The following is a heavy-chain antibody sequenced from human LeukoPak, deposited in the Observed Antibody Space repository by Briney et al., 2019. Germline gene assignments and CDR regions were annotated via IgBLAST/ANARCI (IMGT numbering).Heavy chain of an antibody. CDR2: IYYSGST. CDR3: ARHESAAGIRGWFDP. J-gene: IGHJ5*02. V-gene: IGHV4-59*08. Sequence: SETLSLTCTVSGGSISSYYWSWIRQPPGKGLEWIGYIYYSGSTNYNPSLKSRVTISVDTSKNQFSLKLSSVTAADTAVYYCARHESAAGIRGWFDPWGQGTLVTVSS. CDR1: GGSISSYY. D-gene: IGHD6-13*01.